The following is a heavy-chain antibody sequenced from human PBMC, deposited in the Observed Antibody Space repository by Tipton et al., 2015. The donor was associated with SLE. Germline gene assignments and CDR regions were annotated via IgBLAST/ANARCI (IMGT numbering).Heavy chain of an antibody. CDR2: INHSGST. CDR3: AGGASIAARSYGMDV. V-gene: IGHV4-34*01. J-gene: IGHJ6*02. Sequence: TLSLTCAVYGGSFSGYYWSWIRQPPGKGLEWIGEINHSGSTNYNPSLKSRVTISVDTSKNQFSLKLSSMTAADTAVYYCAGGASIAARSYGMDVWGQGTTVTVSS. D-gene: IGHD6-6*01. CDR1: GGSFSGYY.